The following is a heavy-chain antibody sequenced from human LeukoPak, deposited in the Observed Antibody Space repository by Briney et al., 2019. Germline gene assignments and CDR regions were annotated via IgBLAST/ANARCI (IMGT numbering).Heavy chain of an antibody. V-gene: IGHV3-30*18. CDR1: GFTFSSYG. D-gene: IGHD6-13*01. J-gene: IGHJ4*02. Sequence: GGSLRLSCAASGFTFSSYGMHWVGQAPGKGLEWVAVISYDGSNEYYADSVKGRFTISRDNSRNTLYLQMNSLRADDTAVYYCAKVAAAAVGDFDYWGQGTLVTVSS. CDR2: ISYDGSNE. CDR3: AKVAAAAVGDFDY.